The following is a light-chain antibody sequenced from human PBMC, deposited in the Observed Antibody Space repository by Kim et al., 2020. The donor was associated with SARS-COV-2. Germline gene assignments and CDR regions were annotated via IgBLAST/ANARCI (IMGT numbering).Light chain of an antibody. Sequence: LSQEEGASHAGRASQTVSSNYVAWYQQKPGQAPRLLIYDVSRRAAGIPDRFSGSGSGTDFTLTISTLEPEEFAVYCCQQYGNSPPTCGQGTKLEI. CDR2: DVS. CDR3: QQYGNSPPT. J-gene: IGKJ2*01. V-gene: IGKV3-20*01. CDR1: QTVSSNY.